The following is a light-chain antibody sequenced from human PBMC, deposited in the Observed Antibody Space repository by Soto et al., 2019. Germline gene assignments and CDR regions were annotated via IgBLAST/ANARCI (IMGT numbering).Light chain of an antibody. CDR1: QSISSW. J-gene: IGKJ4*01. CDR2: DAS. V-gene: IGKV1-5*01. Sequence: DIQMTQSPSTLSASVGDRVTITCRASQSISSWLAWYQQKPGKAPKLLIYDASSLESGVPSRFSGSGSGTEFTLTISSLQPDDFVTYYCQQYNSYPLTVGGGTKVEIK. CDR3: QQYNSYPLT.